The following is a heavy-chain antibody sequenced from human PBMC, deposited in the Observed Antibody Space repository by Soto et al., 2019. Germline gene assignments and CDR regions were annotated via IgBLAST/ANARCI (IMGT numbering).Heavy chain of an antibody. Sequence: QVQLVQSGAEVKKPGASVKVSCKASGYTFTGYYMHWVRQAPGQGLEWMGWINPNSGGTNYAQKFQGWVTMTRDTSIRTAYMELSRLRSNDTAVYYCARARRFLVRNGSDAFDIWGQGTMVTVSS. CDR3: ARARRFLVRNGSDAFDI. CDR1: GYTFTGYY. V-gene: IGHV1-2*04. D-gene: IGHD3-3*01. J-gene: IGHJ3*02. CDR2: INPNSGGT.